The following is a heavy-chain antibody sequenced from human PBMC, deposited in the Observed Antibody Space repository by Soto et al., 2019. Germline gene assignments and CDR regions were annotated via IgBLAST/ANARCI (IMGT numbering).Heavy chain of an antibody. CDR2: ISSSSSYI. CDR3: ARDLYYYDSSGYKDI. CDR1: GFTCSSYS. D-gene: IGHD3-22*01. V-gene: IGHV3-21*01. J-gene: IGHJ3*02. Sequence: GGSLRLSCAASGFTCSSYSMNWVRQAPGKGLEWVSSISSSSSYIYYADSVKGRFTISRDNAKNSLYLQMSSLRAEDTAVYYCARDLYYYDSSGYKDIWGQGTMVTVSS.